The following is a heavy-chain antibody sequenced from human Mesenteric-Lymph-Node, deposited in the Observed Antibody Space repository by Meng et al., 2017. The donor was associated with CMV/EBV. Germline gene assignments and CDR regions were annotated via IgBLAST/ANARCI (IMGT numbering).Heavy chain of an antibody. J-gene: IGHJ4*02. Sequence: GGSLRLSCAASGFTFSSYSMNWVRQAPGKGLEWVSGTSGSGGSTYYADSVKGRFTISRDNSKNTLYLQMNSLRAEDTAMYYCAKSRWAYYDSSGYCFDYWGQGTLVTVSS. CDR1: GFTFSSYS. CDR2: TSGSGGST. V-gene: IGHV3-23*01. CDR3: AKSRWAYYDSSGYCFDY. D-gene: IGHD3-22*01.